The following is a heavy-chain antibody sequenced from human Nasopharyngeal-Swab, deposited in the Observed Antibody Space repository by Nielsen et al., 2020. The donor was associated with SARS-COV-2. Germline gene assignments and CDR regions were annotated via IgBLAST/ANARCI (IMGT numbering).Heavy chain of an antibody. V-gene: IGHV3-21*04. CDR3: AKHNSGWYFFDS. CDR2: ISGNSGYI. J-gene: IGHJ4*02. D-gene: IGHD6-19*01. CDR1: GFTFSSNT. Sequence: GESLKISCAASGFTFSSNTMNWVRQAPGKGLEWVSSISGNSGYISYADSVKGRFTISRDNAKNSLYLQMNWLRVEDTAVYFCAKHNSGWYFFDSWGPGTLVTVSS.